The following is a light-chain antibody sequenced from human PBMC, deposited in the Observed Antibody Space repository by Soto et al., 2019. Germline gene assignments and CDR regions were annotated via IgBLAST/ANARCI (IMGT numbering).Light chain of an antibody. CDR1: HSPVYRNGNTC. J-gene: IGKJ1*01. CDR2: KVS. Sequence: AVMTQPPLSVPVTLGQPASISCRARHSPVYRNGNTCFNSFQQRPGQSARRLIYKVSNRDSGVTDRFSGSGSGSDFTLKISRVEAEDVGVYYCMQGTQWPPDTFGQGTKVVIK. CDR3: MQGTQWPPDT. V-gene: IGKV2-30*01.